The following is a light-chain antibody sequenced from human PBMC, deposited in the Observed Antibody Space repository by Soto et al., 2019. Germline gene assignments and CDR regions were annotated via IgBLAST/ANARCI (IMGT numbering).Light chain of an antibody. V-gene: IGKV2-28*01. CDR1: QSLLHSNGYNS. J-gene: IGKJ2*02. CDR3: MQALQTPCT. CDR2: LGS. Sequence: DIVMTQSPLSLPVTPGEPASISCGSSQSLLHSNGYNSLDWYLQKPGQSPQLLIYLGSNRASGVPDRFSGSGSGTDFTLKISRVEAEDVGVYYCMQALQTPCTFGQGTKLEIK.